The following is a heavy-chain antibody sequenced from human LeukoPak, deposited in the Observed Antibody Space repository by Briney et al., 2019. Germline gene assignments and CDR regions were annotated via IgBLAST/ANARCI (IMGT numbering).Heavy chain of an antibody. J-gene: IGHJ4*02. D-gene: IGHD2/OR15-2a*01. CDR1: RGSISSYY. V-gene: IGHV4-59*12. CDR2: IYPTGST. CDR3: ARGWYYSGAYYFDS. Sequence: PSETLSLTCTVSRGSISSYYWSWIRQSPGQGLEWIGYIYPTGSTYYNPSLRSRLTISLDTSENQFSLRLTSVTAADTAVYFCARGWYYSGAYYFDSWGQGSLVTVSS.